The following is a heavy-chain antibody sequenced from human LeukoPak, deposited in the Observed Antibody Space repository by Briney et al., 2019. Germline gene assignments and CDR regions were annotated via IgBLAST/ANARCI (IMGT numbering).Heavy chain of an antibody. Sequence: GGSLRLSCAASEFTFNSYSFNWIRQPPGEGLEWVSSISSGSTYIYYSDSVKGRFTVSRDNAKNSLYLQMNNLRAADTAVYYCARDPFYYDAAGSDDYWGQGTLVTVSS. CDR3: ARDPFYYDAAGSDDY. D-gene: IGHD3-22*01. V-gene: IGHV3-21*01. J-gene: IGHJ4*02. CDR2: ISSGSTYI. CDR1: EFTFNSYS.